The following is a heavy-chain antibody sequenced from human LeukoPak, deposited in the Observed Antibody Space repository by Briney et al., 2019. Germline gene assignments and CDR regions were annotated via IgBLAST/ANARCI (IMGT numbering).Heavy chain of an antibody. Sequence: GESLKISCKGSGYSFTSYWIGWGRQMPGKGLEGMGVSYPGDSDTRYSPSFQGQVTISADKSISTAYLQWRSLKASDTAMYYCERLGANVEMATIGYWGQGTLVTVSS. CDR3: ERLGANVEMATIGY. CDR1: GYSFTSYW. V-gene: IGHV5-51*01. CDR2: SYPGDSDT. D-gene: IGHD5-24*01. J-gene: IGHJ4*02.